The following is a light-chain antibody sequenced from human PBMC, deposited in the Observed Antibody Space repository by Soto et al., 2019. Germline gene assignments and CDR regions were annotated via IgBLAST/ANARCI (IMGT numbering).Light chain of an antibody. CDR3: QHYKMYSPWT. CDR2: DVS. Sequence: DIQMTQSPSTVSAYVGDSVTITCRASQSITTWLAWYQQRPGKAPKLLIYDVSSLQSGVLSRFSGSGSGTEFTLTISSLQPDDFATYCCQHYKMYSPWTFGQGTKVEIK. V-gene: IGKV1-5*01. J-gene: IGKJ1*01. CDR1: QSITTW.